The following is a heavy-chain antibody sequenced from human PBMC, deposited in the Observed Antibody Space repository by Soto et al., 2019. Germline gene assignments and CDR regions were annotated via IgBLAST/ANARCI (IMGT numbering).Heavy chain of an antibody. CDR3: AKRQYCSGGSCYYYYYGMDV. CDR1: GFTFSSYG. J-gene: IGHJ6*02. CDR2: ISYDGSNK. Sequence: QVQLVESGGGVVQPGRSLRLSCAASGFTFSSYGMHWVRQAPGKGLEWVAVISYDGSNKYYADSVKGRFTISRDNSKNTLYLQMNSLRAEDTAVYYCAKRQYCSGGSCYYYYYGMDVWGQGNTVTVYS. V-gene: IGHV3-30*18. D-gene: IGHD2-15*01.